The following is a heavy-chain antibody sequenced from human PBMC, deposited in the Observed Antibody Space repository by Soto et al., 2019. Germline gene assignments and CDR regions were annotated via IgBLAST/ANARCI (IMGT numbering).Heavy chain of an antibody. CDR1: GFSLSTSGVG. CDR2: IYWDDDK. V-gene: IGHV2-5*02. J-gene: IGHJ4*02. CDR3: ARDSSGYYGFDY. D-gene: IGHD3-22*01. Sequence: QITSKESGPTLVKPTQTLTLTCTFSGFSLSTSGVGVGWIRQPPGKALEWLALIYWDDDKRYSPSLKSRLSLTKDTSKNQVVLTMTNMDPVDTATYYCARDSSGYYGFDYWGQGTLVTVSS.